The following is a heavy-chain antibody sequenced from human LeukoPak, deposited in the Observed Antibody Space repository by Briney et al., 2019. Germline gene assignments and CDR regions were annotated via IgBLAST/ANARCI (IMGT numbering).Heavy chain of an antibody. J-gene: IGHJ3*02. CDR1: GYTFTGYY. CDR3: ARVALGMSHDAFDI. D-gene: IGHD7-27*01. Sequence: ASVKVSXKASGYTFTGYYMHWVRQAPGQGLEWMGWINPNSGGTNYAQKFQGRVTMTRDTSISTAYMELSRLRSDDTAVYYCARVALGMSHDAFDIWGQGTMVTVSS. V-gene: IGHV1-2*02. CDR2: INPNSGGT.